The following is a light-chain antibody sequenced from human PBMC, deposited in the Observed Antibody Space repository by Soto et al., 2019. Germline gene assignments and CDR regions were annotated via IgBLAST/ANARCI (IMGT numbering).Light chain of an antibody. V-gene: IGLV2-11*01. J-gene: IGLJ1*01. CDR2: YVT. CDR3: CSYGGSFPYV. Sequence: QSALTQPPSVSGSPGQSVTISCTGTSSDVGGYDYVSWYQQRPGKAPKLLIYYVTKRPSGVPDRFSGSKSGNTASLTISGLQAEDEADFYCCSYGGSFPYVFGTGTKGTVL. CDR1: SSDVGGYDY.